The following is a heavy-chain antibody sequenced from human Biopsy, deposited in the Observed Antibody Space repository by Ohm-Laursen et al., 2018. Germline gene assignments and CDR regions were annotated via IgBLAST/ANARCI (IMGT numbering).Heavy chain of an antibody. V-gene: IGHV4-61*01. CDR1: AASVSGGTFY. D-gene: IGHD6-19*01. Sequence: GTLSLTWAVSAASVSGGTFYWSWVPQPPGKGPGWVGYMYNRGSTNYSPSLKSRVTILLDTSKNQFSLKLSSVTAADTAVYYCARTPGVAVAGRFFDLWGRGTLVTVSS. CDR2: MYNRGST. J-gene: IGHJ2*01. CDR3: ARTPGVAVAGRFFDL.